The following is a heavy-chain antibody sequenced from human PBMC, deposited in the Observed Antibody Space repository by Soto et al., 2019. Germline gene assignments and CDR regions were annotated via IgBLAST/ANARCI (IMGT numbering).Heavy chain of an antibody. Sequence: PGESLKISCKGSGYDFSSYWIAWVRQMPGKGLEWMGMIYPGDSDTKYSPSFQGRVTISADRSTSTAYLHWGSLTASDTAMYFCARREKWHDFEYWGQGXLVTVYS. CDR1: GYDFSSYW. CDR3: ARREKWHDFEY. CDR2: IYPGDSDT. J-gene: IGHJ4*02. D-gene: IGHD5-12*01. V-gene: IGHV5-51*01.